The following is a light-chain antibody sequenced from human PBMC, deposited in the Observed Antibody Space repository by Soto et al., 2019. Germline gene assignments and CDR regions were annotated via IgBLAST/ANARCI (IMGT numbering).Light chain of an antibody. CDR1: QSLSSNY. V-gene: IGKV3-20*01. Sequence: EIELTQSPGTLFLSPGERATLSCRASQSLSSNYLAWYQQKPGQAPRLLIYGASSRATGIPDRFSGSGSGTDFTLTISSLEPEDFAVYYYQHYGLSFTWTFGQGTKVEI. CDR3: QHYGLSFTWT. CDR2: GAS. J-gene: IGKJ1*01.